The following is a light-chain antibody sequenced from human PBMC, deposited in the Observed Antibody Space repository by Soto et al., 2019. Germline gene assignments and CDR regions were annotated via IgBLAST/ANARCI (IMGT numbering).Light chain of an antibody. CDR3: QQSYSTPYT. Sequence: DIQMTQSPSSLSASVGDRVTITCRASQSISSYLNWYQQKPGTAPKLLIYAASSLQSGVPSRFSGSGSGTDFTLTSSSLQPEDFAPYHCQQSYSTPYTFGQGTKLEIK. CDR1: QSISSY. J-gene: IGKJ2*01. CDR2: AAS. V-gene: IGKV1-39*01.